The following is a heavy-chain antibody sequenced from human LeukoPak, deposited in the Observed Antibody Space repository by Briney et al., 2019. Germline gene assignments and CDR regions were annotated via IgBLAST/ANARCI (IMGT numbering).Heavy chain of an antibody. Sequence: ASVKVSCKASGYTFTDYYIHWVRQAPGQGLEWMGWIIPNSGGTNYAQKFEGWVTMTRDTSISTVYMDLSSVRSDGTAVYYCARDGILAAGSWYFDLWGRGTLVTVSA. V-gene: IGHV1-2*04. J-gene: IGHJ2*01. CDR3: ARDGILAAGSWYFDL. CDR2: IIPNSGGT. D-gene: IGHD6-13*01. CDR1: GYTFTDYY.